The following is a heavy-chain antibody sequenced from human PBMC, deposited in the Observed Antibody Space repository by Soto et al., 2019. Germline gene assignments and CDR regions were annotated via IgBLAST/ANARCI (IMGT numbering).Heavy chain of an antibody. CDR3: ARDRHYGSGRGYYYYGMDV. CDR1: GCSISSSNW. V-gene: IGHV4-4*02. CDR2: IYHSGST. Sequence: SETLSLTCSVSGCSISSSNWWSWVRQPPGKGLEWIGEIYHSGSTNYNPSLKSRVTISVDKPKNQFSLKLSSVTAADTAVYYCARDRHYGSGRGYYYYGMDVWGQGTTVTVSS. D-gene: IGHD3-10*01. J-gene: IGHJ6*02.